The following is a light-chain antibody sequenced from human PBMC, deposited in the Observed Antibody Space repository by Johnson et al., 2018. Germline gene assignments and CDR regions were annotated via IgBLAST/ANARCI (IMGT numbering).Light chain of an antibody. J-gene: IGLJ1*01. CDR2: ENN. CDR3: GTWDSSLSAGNV. V-gene: IGLV1-51*02. CDR1: SSNIGNNY. Sequence: QSVLTQPPSVSAAPGQKVTISCSGSSSNIGNNYVSWYQQLPGTAPKLLIYENNKRPSGFPDRFSGSKSGPSATLGITGLQTGDEADYYCGTWDSSLSAGNVFGTGTKVTVL.